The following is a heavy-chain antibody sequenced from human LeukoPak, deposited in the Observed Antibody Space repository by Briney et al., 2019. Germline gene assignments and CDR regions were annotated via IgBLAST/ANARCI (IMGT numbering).Heavy chain of an antibody. D-gene: IGHD3/OR15-3a*01. CDR1: GGSISSSSYY. CDR2: IYYTGNT. Sequence: PSETLSLTCTVSGGSISSSSYYWGWIRQPPGKGLEWIGSIYYTGNTYYNASLKSQVSISIDTSKNQFSLKLTSVTAADTAVYYCARQTGSGLFILPGGQGTLVTVSS. CDR3: ARQTGSGLFILP. J-gene: IGHJ4*02. V-gene: IGHV4-39*01.